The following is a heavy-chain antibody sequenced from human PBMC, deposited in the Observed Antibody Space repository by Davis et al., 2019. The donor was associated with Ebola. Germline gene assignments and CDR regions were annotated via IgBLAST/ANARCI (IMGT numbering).Heavy chain of an antibody. Sequence: MPSETLSLTCAVSGAFVSSGGYSWIWIRQPPGKGLEWIAYYYYTGSTYYSPSLRGRVTISVDTSKNQFSLKLSSVTAADTAVYYCASLVLSDTWFDYWGQGSLVTVSS. J-gene: IGHJ4*02. V-gene: IGHV4-30-4*07. CDR2: YYYTGST. CDR3: ASLVLSDTWFDY. D-gene: IGHD3-10*01. CDR1: GAFVSSGGYS.